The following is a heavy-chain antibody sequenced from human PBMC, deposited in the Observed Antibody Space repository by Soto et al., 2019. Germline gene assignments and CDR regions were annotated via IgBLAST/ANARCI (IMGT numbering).Heavy chain of an antibody. Sequence: GASVKVSCKASGYTFTSYGISWVRQAPGQGLEWMGWISAYNGNTNYAQKLQGRVTMTTDTSTSTAYMELRSLRADDTAVYYCARDLGYSSSWYWAGNYSGMDVWGQGATVTVSS. D-gene: IGHD6-13*01. CDR3: ARDLGYSSSWYWAGNYSGMDV. CDR1: GYTFTSYG. CDR2: ISAYNGNT. V-gene: IGHV1-18*04. J-gene: IGHJ6*02.